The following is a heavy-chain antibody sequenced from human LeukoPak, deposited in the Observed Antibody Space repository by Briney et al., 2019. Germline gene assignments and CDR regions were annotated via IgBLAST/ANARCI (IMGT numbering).Heavy chain of an antibody. CDR3: ASRNWDRGEFDY. CDR2: IKQDGGQI. V-gene: IGHV3-7*03. Sequence: GGSLRLSCTASGFTFRSYWMSWIRQAPGKGLEWVANIKQDGGQIYYVDSVKGRFTISRDNAKNSLFLQMNSLRAEDTAVYYCASRNWDRGEFDYWGQGTLVTVSS. CDR1: GFTFRSYW. D-gene: IGHD1-14*01. J-gene: IGHJ4*02.